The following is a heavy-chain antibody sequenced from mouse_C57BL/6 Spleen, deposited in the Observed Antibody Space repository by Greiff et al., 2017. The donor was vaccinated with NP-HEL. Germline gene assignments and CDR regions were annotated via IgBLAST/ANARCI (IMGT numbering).Heavy chain of an antibody. CDR1: GYTFTSYW. D-gene: IGHD4-1*01. J-gene: IGHJ1*03. CDR2: IHPNSGST. Sequence: QVQLQQPGAELVKPGASVKLSCKASGYTFTSYWMHWVKQRPGQGLEWIGMIHPNSGSTNYNEKFKSKATLTVDKSSSTAYMQLSSLTSEEAAVYDCARSEKTGPRYIDVWGKGTTVTVSS. V-gene: IGHV1-64*01. CDR3: ARSEKTGPRYIDV.